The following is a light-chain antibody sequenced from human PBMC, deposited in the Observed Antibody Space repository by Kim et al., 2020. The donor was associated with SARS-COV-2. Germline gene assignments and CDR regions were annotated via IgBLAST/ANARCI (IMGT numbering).Light chain of an antibody. Sequence: PGKTARVSCGGNSIGGKSVHWYQQKSGQAPLLVISYDSDRPSGIPERFSGSNSGNTATLTISRVEAGDEADYYCQVWDSSSDHRVVFGGGTQLTVL. J-gene: IGLJ2*01. CDR3: QVWDSSSDHRVV. V-gene: IGLV3-21*04. CDR2: YDS. CDR1: SIGGKS.